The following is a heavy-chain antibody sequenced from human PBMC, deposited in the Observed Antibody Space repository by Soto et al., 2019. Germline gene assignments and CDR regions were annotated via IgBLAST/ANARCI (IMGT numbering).Heavy chain of an antibody. CDR2: IKTDGSIT. CDR1: GFSFSSYW. V-gene: IGHV3-74*01. J-gene: IGHJ4*02. Sequence: EVQMVESGGGLVQPGGSLRLSCAVSGFSFSSYWMHWVRQAPGKGLVWVSRIKTDGSITSYADSVKGRFTISRDNAKNTLYLHLNSLTVEDTAVYYCARVGTGSYWFDYWGQGTLVTVSS. CDR3: ARVGTGSYWFDY. D-gene: IGHD1-26*01.